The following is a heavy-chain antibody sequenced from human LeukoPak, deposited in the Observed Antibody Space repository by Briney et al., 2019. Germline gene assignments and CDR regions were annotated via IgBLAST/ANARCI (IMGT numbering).Heavy chain of an antibody. CDR2: IYYSGST. V-gene: IGHV4-59*01. Sequence: SETLSLTCTVSGGSISSSYWSWIRQPPGKGLEWIGYIYYSGSTNYNPSLKSRVTISVDTSKNQFSLKVTSVTAADTAVYYCARIRYGSNIYRYYYMDVWGKGTTVIVSS. CDR1: GGSISSSY. CDR3: ARIRYGSNIYRYYYMDV. D-gene: IGHD3-10*01. J-gene: IGHJ6*03.